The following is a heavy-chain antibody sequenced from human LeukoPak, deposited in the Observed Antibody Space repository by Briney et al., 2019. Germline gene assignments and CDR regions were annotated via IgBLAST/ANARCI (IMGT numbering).Heavy chain of an antibody. J-gene: IGHJ5*02. CDR3: ARGTYYYGSGSYYPRNWFDP. D-gene: IGHD3-10*01. Sequence: SETLSLTCAVYGGSFSGYYWSWIRQPPGKGLEWIGEINHSGSTNYNPSLKSRVTISVDTSKNQLSLKLSSVTAADTAVFYCARGTYYYGSGSYYPRNWFDPWGQGTLVTVSS. CDR1: GGSFSGYY. CDR2: INHSGST. V-gene: IGHV4-34*01.